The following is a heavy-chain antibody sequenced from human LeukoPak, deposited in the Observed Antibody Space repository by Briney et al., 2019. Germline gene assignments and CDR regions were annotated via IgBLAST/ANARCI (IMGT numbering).Heavy chain of an antibody. CDR2: MNQDGSEE. J-gene: IGHJ6*02. V-gene: IGHV3-7*01. CDR3: ATYTHWVAGDV. CDR1: GFTFSSYS. Sequence: GGSLRLSCAASGFTFSSYSMSWVRQAPGKGLEWVANMNQDGSEEDYVDSVKGRFTISRDNARNSLYLQMGSLRAEDTAVYYCATYTHWVAGDVWGQGATVTVSS. D-gene: IGHD3-16*01.